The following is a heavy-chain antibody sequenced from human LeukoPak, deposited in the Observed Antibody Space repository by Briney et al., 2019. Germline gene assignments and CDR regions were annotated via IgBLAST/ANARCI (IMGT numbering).Heavy chain of an antibody. CDR3: AKGSYYDSSVYLYS. D-gene: IGHD3-22*01. CDR2: ISYDGSNK. CDR1: GFTFSTYA. J-gene: IGHJ4*02. Sequence: PGGSLRLSCAASGFTFSTYAMHWVRQAPGKGLEWVAFISYDGSNKYYADSVKGRFTISRDNSKNTLYLQVDSLRGDDTAVYYCAKGSYYDSSVYLYSWGQGTLVTVSS. V-gene: IGHV3-30*18.